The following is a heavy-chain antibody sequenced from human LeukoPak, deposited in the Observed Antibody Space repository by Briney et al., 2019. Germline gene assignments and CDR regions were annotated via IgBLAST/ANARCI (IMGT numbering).Heavy chain of an antibody. D-gene: IGHD3-22*01. CDR1: GFTFSSYS. CDR3: ARAGWLSIDY. Sequence: GGSLRLSXAASGFTFSSYSMNWGCPAPGKGLEWVSSISSSSSYRYYADSVRGRFTISRDNTKNSLYLKMNSLRAEDTAVHYCARAGWLSIDYWGQGTLVTVSS. CDR2: ISSSSSYR. J-gene: IGHJ4*02. V-gene: IGHV3-21*01.